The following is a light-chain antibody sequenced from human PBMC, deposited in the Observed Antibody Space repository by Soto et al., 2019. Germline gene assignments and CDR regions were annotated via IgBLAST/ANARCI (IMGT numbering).Light chain of an antibody. CDR1: ESVDSY. J-gene: IGKJ2*02. CDR2: DAF. V-gene: IGKV3-11*01. Sequence: VLTQSPDVLSSSLGQTVTITCRASESVDSYVAWYQQKVGQAPRLLIYDAFTRATGVAARFSGSGSATDSTLTISSLEPEDFAVYYCQQRARWPSTFGPGTKVDIK. CDR3: QQRARWPST.